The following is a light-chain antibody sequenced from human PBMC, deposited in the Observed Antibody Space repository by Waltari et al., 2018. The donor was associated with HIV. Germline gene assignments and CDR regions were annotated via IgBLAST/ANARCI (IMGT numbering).Light chain of an antibody. CDR2: GGY. J-gene: IGKJ4*01. CDR3: HQYFSEPFT. CDR1: QDIGNS. V-gene: IGKV1-NL1*01. Sequence: DIQMTQFPPSLSASVGDRVTITCRATQDIGNSVSWYQQRPGKVPKRLITGGYIRHRGVASRFSGSGSGTEYTLTISSLQPEDFATYYCHQYFSEPFTFGGGTKVEI.